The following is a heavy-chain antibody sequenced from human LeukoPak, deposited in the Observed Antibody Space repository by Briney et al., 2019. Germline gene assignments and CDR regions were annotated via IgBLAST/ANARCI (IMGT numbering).Heavy chain of an antibody. Sequence: PGGSLRLSCAASGFTFSSYWMHWVRQAPGKGLVWVSRINSDGSSTTYADSVKGRFTISRDNAKNTLYLQMNSLRDEDTAVYYCAKDIAAAGGPCAYWGRGTLVTVSS. CDR3: AKDIAAAGGPCAY. CDR1: GFTFSSYW. CDR2: INSDGSST. D-gene: IGHD6-13*01. J-gene: IGHJ4*02. V-gene: IGHV3-74*01.